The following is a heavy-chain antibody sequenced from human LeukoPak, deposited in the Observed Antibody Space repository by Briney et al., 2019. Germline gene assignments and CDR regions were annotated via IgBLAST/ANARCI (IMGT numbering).Heavy chain of an antibody. CDR1: GGSFSGYY. CDR2: INHSGST. V-gene: IGHV4-34*01. D-gene: IGHD3-22*01. Sequence: SETLSLTCAVYGGSFSGYYRSWIRQPPGKGLEWIGEINHSGSTNYNPSLKSRVTISVDTSKNQFSLKLTSVTAADTAVYYCTRAASSGPLFTYHMDVWGRGTTVTVSS. J-gene: IGHJ6*03. CDR3: TRAASSGPLFTYHMDV.